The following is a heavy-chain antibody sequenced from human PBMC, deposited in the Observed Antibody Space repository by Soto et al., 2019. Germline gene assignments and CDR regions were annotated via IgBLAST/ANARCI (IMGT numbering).Heavy chain of an antibody. Sequence: ASVKVSCKASGYTFTSYGISWVRQAPGQRLEWMGWISAYNGNTNYAQKLQGRVTMTTDTSTSTAYMELRSLRSDDTAVYYCARGDIPPSGYYYGMDVWGQGTTVTVSS. CDR3: ARGDIPPSGYYYGMDV. D-gene: IGHD2-15*01. J-gene: IGHJ6*02. CDR2: ISAYNGNT. V-gene: IGHV1-18*01. CDR1: GYTFTSYG.